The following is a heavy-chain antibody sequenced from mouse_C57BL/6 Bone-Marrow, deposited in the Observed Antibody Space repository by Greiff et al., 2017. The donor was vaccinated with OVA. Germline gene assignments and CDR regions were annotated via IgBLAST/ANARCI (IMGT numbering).Heavy chain of an antibody. CDR3: ARERYYPHWYIDV. J-gene: IGHJ1*03. CDR1: GYTFTSYW. D-gene: IGHD1-1*01. CDR2: IDPSDSYT. V-gene: IGHV1-69*01. Sequence: VQLQQPGAELVMPGASVKLSCKASGYTFTSYWMHWVKQRPGQGLEWIGEIDPSDSYTNYNQKFKGKSTLTVDKSSSTAYMQLSSLTSEDSAVYYCARERYYPHWYIDVWGTGTTVTVSS.